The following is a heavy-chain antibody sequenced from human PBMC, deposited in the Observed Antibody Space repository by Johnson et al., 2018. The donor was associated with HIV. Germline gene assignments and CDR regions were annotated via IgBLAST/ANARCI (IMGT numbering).Heavy chain of an antibody. CDR2: ISWNSGSI. V-gene: IGHV3-9*01. Sequence: VQLVESGGGLIQPGGSLRLSCAASGFTVTSTYMSWVRQAPGKGLEWVSGISWNSGSIGSADSVKGRFTISRDNAKNSLYLQMNSLRAEDTALYYCAKGGSYSGSYYSFDIWGQGTMVTVSS. CDR3: AKGGSYSGSYYSFDI. J-gene: IGHJ3*02. D-gene: IGHD1-26*01. CDR1: GFTVTSTY.